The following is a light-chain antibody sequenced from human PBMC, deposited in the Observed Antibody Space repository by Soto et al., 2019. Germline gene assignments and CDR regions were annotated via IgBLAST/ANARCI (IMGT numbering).Light chain of an antibody. J-gene: IGLJ7*01. CDR2: NNN. V-gene: IGLV1-44*01. Sequence: QSVLTQPPLASGTPGQRVTISCSGSRSNIGNNAVSWYQQLPGTAPKLLIYNNNQRPSGVPDRFSGSKSGTSASLAISGLQSEDEADYYCAAWDDSLNARGVFGGGTQLTVL. CDR1: RSNIGNNA. CDR3: AAWDDSLNARGV.